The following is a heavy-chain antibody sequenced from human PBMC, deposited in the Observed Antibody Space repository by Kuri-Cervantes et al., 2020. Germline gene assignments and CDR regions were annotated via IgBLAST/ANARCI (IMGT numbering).Heavy chain of an antibody. CDR2: ISIRSSTI. Sequence: LSFASPGFTFRSYRMNWVRQAPGKGLEWISYISIRSSTIHYADSVKGRLTISRDNAKNSLYLQMNSLRAEDTAVYYCARDGRYCSGGNCYCGIDYWGQGTLVTVSS. D-gene: IGHD2-15*01. J-gene: IGHJ4*02. CDR3: ARDGRYCSGGNCYCGIDY. V-gene: IGHV3-48*04. CDR1: GFTFRSYR.